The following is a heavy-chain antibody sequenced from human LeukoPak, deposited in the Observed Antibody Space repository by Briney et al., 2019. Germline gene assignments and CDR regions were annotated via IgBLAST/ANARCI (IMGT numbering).Heavy chain of an antibody. Sequence: PSESLSLTCGVHGGSFSDYYWKWIRQVPGKGLEWIGEINHAGSTNYNPSLKSRVTMSVDTSKNQSSLKVTSMTATDTAVYYCARAGYTRRFIDSWGQGTLVTVSS. J-gene: IGHJ4*02. V-gene: IGHV4-34*01. CDR1: GGSFSDYY. D-gene: IGHD5-18*01. CDR3: ARAGYTRRFIDS. CDR2: INHAGST.